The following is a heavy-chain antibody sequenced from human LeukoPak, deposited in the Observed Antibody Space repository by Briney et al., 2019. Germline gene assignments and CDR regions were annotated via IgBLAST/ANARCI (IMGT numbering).Heavy chain of an antibody. J-gene: IGHJ4*02. D-gene: IGHD3-10*01. CDR2: IYYSGST. V-gene: IGHV4-39*01. Sequence: KPSETPSLTCTVSGGSISSSSYYWGWIRPPPGEGVEWIGSIYYSGSTYYNPSLKSRVTISVDTSKNQFSLKLSSVTAADTAVYYCARLGFGEYYFDYWGQGTLVTVSS. CDR1: GGSISSSSYY. CDR3: ARLGFGEYYFDY.